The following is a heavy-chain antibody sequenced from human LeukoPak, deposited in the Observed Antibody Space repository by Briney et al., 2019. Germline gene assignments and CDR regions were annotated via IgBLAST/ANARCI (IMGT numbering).Heavy chain of an antibody. CDR3: AKRRVTTVAFSFDY. D-gene: IGHD4-23*01. Sequence: GGSLRLSCAASGFTFSSYAMSWVRQAPGKGLEWVSAISGSGGSTYSADSVKGRFTISRDNSKNTLYLQMDSLRAEDTAVYYCAKRRVTTVAFSFDYWGQGALVTVSS. J-gene: IGHJ4*02. CDR2: ISGSGGST. V-gene: IGHV3-23*01. CDR1: GFTFSSYA.